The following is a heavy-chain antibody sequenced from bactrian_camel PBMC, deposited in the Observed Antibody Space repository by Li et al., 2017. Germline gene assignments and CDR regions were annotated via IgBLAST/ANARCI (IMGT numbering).Heavy chain of an antibody. J-gene: IGHJ6*01. D-gene: IGHD2*01. CDR1: FFILDDFD. Sequence: VQLVESGGGSVQTGGSLRLSCKPPFFILDDFDIMWYRQAPGNECKLVSSISGDGSTYYTDAVKGRFTISHDNAKNSVDLQMNSLKPDDTAVYYCATETFGGSWSPRSDFGYWGQGTQVTVS. CDR3: ATETFGGSWSPRSDFGY. CDR2: ISGDGST. V-gene: IGHV3S66*01.